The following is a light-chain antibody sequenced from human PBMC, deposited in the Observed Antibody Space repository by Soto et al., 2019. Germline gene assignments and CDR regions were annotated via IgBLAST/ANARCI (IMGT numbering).Light chain of an antibody. CDR2: AAY. Sequence: DIQMNQSPSSLSASVGDRVTITCRASQSISSYLNWYQQKPGKAPKLLIYAAYSLQSGVPSRFSGSGSGTDFTLTISSLQPEDFATYYCQQSYSTPPYTFGQGTKLEIK. CDR3: QQSYSTPPYT. V-gene: IGKV1-39*01. J-gene: IGKJ2*01. CDR1: QSISSY.